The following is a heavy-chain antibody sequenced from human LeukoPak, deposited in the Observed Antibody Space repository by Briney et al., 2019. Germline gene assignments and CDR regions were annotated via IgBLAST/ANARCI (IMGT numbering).Heavy chain of an antibody. J-gene: IGHJ4*02. Sequence: SETLSLTCTVSGGSISSGDYYWSWIRQPPGKGLEWIGYIYYSGSTYYNPSLKSRVTISVDTSKNQFSLKLSSVTAADTAVYYCARGPEYDSSGYSFDYWGQGTLFTVSS. D-gene: IGHD3-22*01. CDR3: ARGPEYDSSGYSFDY. V-gene: IGHV4-30-4*01. CDR1: GGSISSGDYY. CDR2: IYYSGST.